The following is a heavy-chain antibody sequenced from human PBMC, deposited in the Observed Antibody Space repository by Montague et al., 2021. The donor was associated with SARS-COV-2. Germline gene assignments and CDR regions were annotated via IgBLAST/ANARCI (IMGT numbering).Heavy chain of an antibody. CDR3: ARDVRYYYDQ. CDR1: GGSMSSYH. Sequence: SETLSLTCPVSGGSMSSYHWVRIRQPPGKGLEWIGYVSYRGSTNYNLSLKSRVTISLDTSKNRFSLRVTSVTAADTAVYYCARDVRYYYDQWGQGILVTVSS. D-gene: IGHD3-10*01. CDR2: VSYRGST. J-gene: IGHJ4*02. V-gene: IGHV4-59*01.